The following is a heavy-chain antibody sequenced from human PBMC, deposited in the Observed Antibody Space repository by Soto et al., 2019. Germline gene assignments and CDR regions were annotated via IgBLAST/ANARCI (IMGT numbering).Heavy chain of an antibody. J-gene: IGHJ4*02. V-gene: IGHV3-23*01. Sequence: GGSLRLSCAASGFTFSSYAMSWVRQAPGKGLEWLSAISSSGGNTCYADSVRGRFTISRDNSKNTLYLQMNNLSAEDTALYYCAKDPTGTTRNFAYWGQGTLVTVSS. CDR3: AKDPTGTTRNFAY. D-gene: IGHD1-7*01. CDR1: GFTFSSYA. CDR2: ISSSGGNT.